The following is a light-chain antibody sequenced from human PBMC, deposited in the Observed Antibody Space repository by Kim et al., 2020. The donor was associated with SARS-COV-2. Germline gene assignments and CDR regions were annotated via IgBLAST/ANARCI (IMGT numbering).Light chain of an antibody. V-gene: IGKV1-8*01. Sequence: ATGGHVPITCRARQRISSYLAWYQQKPRKAPQHLIYAASTLQSGVPSWFRGSGSGTDFTLTISCLQSEDFATYYCQQYYSYPPLTFGGGTKVDIK. J-gene: IGKJ4*01. CDR2: AAS. CDR1: QRISSY. CDR3: QQYYSYPPLT.